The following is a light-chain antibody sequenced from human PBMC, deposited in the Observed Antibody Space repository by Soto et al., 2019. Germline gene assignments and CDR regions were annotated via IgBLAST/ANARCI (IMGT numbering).Light chain of an antibody. V-gene: IGLV1-40*01. J-gene: IGLJ2*01. CDR2: GNS. CDR3: QSYDSSLSGVV. Sequence: QSVLTQPPSVSGAPGQRVTISCTGSYSNIGAGYEVHWYQQIPGTAPKLLIYGNSNRPSGVPDRFSGSKSGTSASLAITGLQAEDEADYYCQSYDSSLSGVVFGGGTKLTVL. CDR1: YSNIGAGYE.